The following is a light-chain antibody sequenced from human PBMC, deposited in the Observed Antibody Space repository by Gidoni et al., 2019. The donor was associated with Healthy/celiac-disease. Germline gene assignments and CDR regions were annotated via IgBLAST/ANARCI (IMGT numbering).Light chain of an antibody. Sequence: EIVMTQSPATLSLSPGERATLSCRASQSVSSNLAWYQQKPGQAPRLLIYGASTRATGIPARFSGSGSGTEFTLTISSLQSEDFAVYYCQQYNNWPXXTFGQGTKVEIK. CDR1: QSVSSN. CDR3: QQYNNWPXXT. CDR2: GAS. V-gene: IGKV3-15*01. J-gene: IGKJ1*01.